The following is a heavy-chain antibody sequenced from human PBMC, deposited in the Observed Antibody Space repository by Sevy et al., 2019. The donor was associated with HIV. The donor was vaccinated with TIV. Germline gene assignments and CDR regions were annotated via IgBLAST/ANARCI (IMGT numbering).Heavy chain of an antibody. J-gene: IGHJ5*02. Sequence: SETLSLTCTVSGGSVTTGYWSWIRQPPGKGPGWIGYVYDIGRTAYSPSLKSRVTISLDTTKNQFSLQLNSITAADTAGYYCARVRDYGSGSFSPWFGPWGQGTLVTVSS. CDR1: GGSVTTGY. CDR3: ARVRDYGSGSFSPWFGP. CDR2: VYDIGRT. D-gene: IGHD3-10*01. V-gene: IGHV4-59*02.